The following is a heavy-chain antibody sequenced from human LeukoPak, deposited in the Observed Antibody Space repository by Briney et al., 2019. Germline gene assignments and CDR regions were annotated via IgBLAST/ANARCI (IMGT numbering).Heavy chain of an antibody. D-gene: IGHD3-10*01. CDR2: IYHSGNT. CDR3: ARRGDPNYFDY. Sequence: SETLSLTCAVSGYSISSGYSWGWIPPPPGKGVGCIWSIYHSGNTYYNPSIKTRVTISVDTSKNQCSLKLSSVTAADTAVYYCARRGDPNYFDYWGQGTLVTVSS. V-gene: IGHV4-38-2*01. CDR1: GYSISSGYS. J-gene: IGHJ4*02.